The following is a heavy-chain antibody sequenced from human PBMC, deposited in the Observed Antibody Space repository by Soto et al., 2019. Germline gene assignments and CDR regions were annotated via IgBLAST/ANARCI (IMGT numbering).Heavy chain of an antibody. CDR1: GFTFNNYA. CDR2: ISGSGRST. V-gene: IGHV3-23*01. Sequence: PGGSLRLSCAAFGFTFNNYAMSWVRQAPGKGLEWVTGISGSGRSTYYADSVKGRFSISRDNSKNTLDLQMNSLRAEDTAVYYCAKPAFDYDSTGYYSPIDSWGQGTLVTVSS. CDR3: AKPAFDYDSTGYYSPIDS. J-gene: IGHJ4*02. D-gene: IGHD3-22*01.